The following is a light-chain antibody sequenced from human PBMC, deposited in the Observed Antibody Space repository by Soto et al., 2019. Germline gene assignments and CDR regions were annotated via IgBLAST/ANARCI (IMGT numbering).Light chain of an antibody. V-gene: IGLV1-51*01. CDR1: YSNIGNNY. CDR2: ASS. CDR3: ATWDSSLSVVV. J-gene: IGLJ3*02. Sequence: QSILTQPPSVSAAAGQVVTISCSGGYSNIGNNYVSWFQQLPGAAPKLLIFASSERPSGIPHRFSGSTSGTSATLAISGLQTGDEVNYYCATWDSSLSVVVFGGGTTLTVL.